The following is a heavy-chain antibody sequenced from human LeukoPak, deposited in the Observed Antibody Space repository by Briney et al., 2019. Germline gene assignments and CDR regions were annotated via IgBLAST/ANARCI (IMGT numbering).Heavy chain of an antibody. CDR3: ARGYCSSTSCFFDP. D-gene: IGHD2-2*01. V-gene: IGHV1-8*01. Sequence: GASVKVSCKASGYTFTSYDINWVRQATGQGLEWMGWMNPNSGNTGYAQKFQGRVTMTRNTSISTAYMELSSLRSEGTAVYYCARGYCSSTSCFFDPWGQGTLVTVSS. CDR2: MNPNSGNT. J-gene: IGHJ5*02. CDR1: GYTFTSYD.